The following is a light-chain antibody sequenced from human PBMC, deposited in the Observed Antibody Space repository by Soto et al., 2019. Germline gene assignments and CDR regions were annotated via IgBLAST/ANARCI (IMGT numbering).Light chain of an antibody. CDR3: QRRHTWPTT. Sequence: EIVLTQSPATLSLSPGERATLSCKASLFFNMYVAWYQHRSGQGPRLLIYEASKRAPGIPARFSGSGSGTDFTLTISSREPEDFGIYYCQRRHTWPTTFGGGAKVEI. CDR1: LFFNMY. J-gene: IGKJ4*01. CDR2: EAS. V-gene: IGKV3-11*01.